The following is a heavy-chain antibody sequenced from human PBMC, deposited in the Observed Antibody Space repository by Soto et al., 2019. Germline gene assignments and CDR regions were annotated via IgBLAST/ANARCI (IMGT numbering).Heavy chain of an antibody. CDR1: VGSVNSSSYF. CDR3: ARHYSSGSSNWFDP. CDR2: IYYSGST. D-gene: IGHD6-19*01. J-gene: IGHJ5*02. V-gene: IGHV4-39*01. Sequence: ESLSLTFIVSVGSVNSSSYFWVWVLQPPGKGLEWIGSIYYSGSTYYNPSLRSRVTISVDTSKNQFSLKLSSVTAADTAVFYCARHYSSGSSNWFDPWGQGTMVTVSS.